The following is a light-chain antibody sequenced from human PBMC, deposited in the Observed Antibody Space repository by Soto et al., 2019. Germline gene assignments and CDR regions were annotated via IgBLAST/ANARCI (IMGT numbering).Light chain of an antibody. CDR2: SAS. V-gene: IGKV1-27*01. CDR3: QKYDSGPLT. Sequence: DIQMTQSPSSLSASVGDRVTITCRASQDIGPYLAWYQQKSGRVPELLIYSASTLQSGVPSRFSGSGSGADFSLNISGLQPEDAATYYCQKYDSGPLTFGGGPKVEI. J-gene: IGKJ4*01. CDR1: QDIGPY.